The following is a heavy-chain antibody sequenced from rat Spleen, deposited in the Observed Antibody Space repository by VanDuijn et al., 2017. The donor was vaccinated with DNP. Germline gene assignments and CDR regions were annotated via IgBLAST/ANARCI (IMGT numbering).Heavy chain of an antibody. Sequence: EVQLVESGGGLVQPGRSLKLSCAASGFTYSNYVMAWVRQAPTKGLEWVASISTGGGNTYYRDSVKGRFTISRDNAKNTLYLQMDSLRSEDTATYFCTSNPHIRTAAPFDYWGQGVMVTVSS. CDR1: GFTYSNYV. CDR2: ISTGGGNT. D-gene: IGHD3-8*01. V-gene: IGHV5S13*01. CDR3: TSNPHIRTAAPFDY. J-gene: IGHJ2*01.